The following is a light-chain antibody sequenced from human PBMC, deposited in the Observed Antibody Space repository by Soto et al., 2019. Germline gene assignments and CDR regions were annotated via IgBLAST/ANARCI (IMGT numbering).Light chain of an antibody. CDR1: QSVSSY. V-gene: IGKV3-11*01. Sequence: EIVLTQSPATLSLSPGEGATLSCRASQSVSSYLVWYQQKPGQAPRLLIYDASKRATGIPARFSGSGSGTDFALTISSLEPEHFAFYYCQQRSSRPPLYTFGQGTKVEIK. CDR3: QQRSSRPPLYT. J-gene: IGKJ2*01. CDR2: DAS.